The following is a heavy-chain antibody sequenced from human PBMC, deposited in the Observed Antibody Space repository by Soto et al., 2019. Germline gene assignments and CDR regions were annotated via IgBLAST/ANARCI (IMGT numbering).Heavy chain of an antibody. CDR3: AREETAWPLAYGLDV. Sequence: GGSLRPSCEASGFSFSSYSMHWGRQAPGKGLGWVSSIGRRSAIYYSDSVKGRFTISRDNAKNSVSLHMNSLRDEDTAVYYCAREETAWPLAYGLDVWGQGTTVTVSS. CDR2: IGRRSAI. V-gene: IGHV3-21*01. D-gene: IGHD2-21*02. J-gene: IGHJ6*02. CDR1: GFSFSSYS.